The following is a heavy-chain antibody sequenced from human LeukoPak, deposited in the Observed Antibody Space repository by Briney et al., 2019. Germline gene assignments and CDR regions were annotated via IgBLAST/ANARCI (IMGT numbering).Heavy chain of an antibody. CDR1: GGSFSGYY. CDR3: ARDLPGLSFDY. CDR2: INHSGST. Sequence: PSETLSLTCAVYGGSFSGYYWSWIRQPPGKGLEWIGEINHSGSTNYNPSLKSRVTMSVDTSKNQFSLKLSSVTAADTAVYYCARDLPGLSFDYWGQGTLVTVSS. D-gene: IGHD6-19*01. V-gene: IGHV4-34*01. J-gene: IGHJ4*02.